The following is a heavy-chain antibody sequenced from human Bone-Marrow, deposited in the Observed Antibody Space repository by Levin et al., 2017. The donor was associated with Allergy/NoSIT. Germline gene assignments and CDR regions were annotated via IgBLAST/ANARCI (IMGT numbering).Heavy chain of an antibody. D-gene: IGHD2-8*01. CDR1: GFTFSSYD. CDR3: ARGDGYCTNGVCHLFGYYYGMDV. CDR2: IGTAGDT. J-gene: IGHJ6*02. V-gene: IGHV3-13*01. Sequence: GGSLRLSCAASGFTFSSYDMHWVRQATGKGLEWVSAIGTAGDTYYPGSVKGRFTISRENAKNSLYLQMNSLRAGDTAVYYCARGDGYCTNGVCHLFGYYYGMDVWGQGTTVTVSS.